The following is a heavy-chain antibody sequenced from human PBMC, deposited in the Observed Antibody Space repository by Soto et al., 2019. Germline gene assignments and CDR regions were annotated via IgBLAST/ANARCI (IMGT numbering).Heavy chain of an antibody. CDR1: GFTFSSYS. CDR3: ARDYDPLEDHLRQYGSGRPDIYYYGMDV. J-gene: IGHJ6*02. Sequence: PGGSLILSCAGSGFTFSSYSVIWVRQAPGKGLEWVSDISGSSGVMYYADSVKGRFTISRDNAKNSLYLQMNSLRAEDTAVYYCARDYDPLEDHLRQYGSGRPDIYYYGMDVWGQGTTVTVSS. V-gene: IGHV3-21*01. CDR2: ISGSSGVM. D-gene: IGHD3-10*01.